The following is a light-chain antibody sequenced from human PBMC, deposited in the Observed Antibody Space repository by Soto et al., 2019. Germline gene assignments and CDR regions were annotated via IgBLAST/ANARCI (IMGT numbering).Light chain of an antibody. CDR2: DAS. V-gene: IGKV3-20*01. CDR1: QSFSSRN. CDR3: QHYGSSTGT. J-gene: IGKJ1*01. Sequence: EIVLTRSQDTLSLSPGERATLSCRASQSFSSRNLAWYQLKRGRRPRLLIFDASSRAIGIPDRFSGSGSGTDFALTISRLEPEDFAVYYCQHYGSSTGTFGPGTKVEI.